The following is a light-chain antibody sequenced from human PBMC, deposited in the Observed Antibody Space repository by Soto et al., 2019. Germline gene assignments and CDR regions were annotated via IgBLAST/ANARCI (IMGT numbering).Light chain of an antibody. Sequence: QSVLTQPASVSGTPGQSITISCTGSNSDVGIYDFVSWYQHHPGRAPKLIVSEVSHRPSGVSNRFSGSKSGNTASLTISGLQSEHEADYYCISYTSDDVRYVFGTGTKLAVL. CDR1: NSDVGIYDF. CDR3: ISYTSDDVRYV. CDR2: EVS. V-gene: IGLV2-14*01. J-gene: IGLJ1*01.